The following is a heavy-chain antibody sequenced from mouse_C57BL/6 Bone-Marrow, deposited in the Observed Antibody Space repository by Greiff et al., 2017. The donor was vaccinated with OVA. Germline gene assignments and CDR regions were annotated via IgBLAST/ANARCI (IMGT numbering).Heavy chain of an antibody. CDR3: AGVLRYFDV. J-gene: IGHJ1*03. D-gene: IGHD1-1*01. CDR1: GFTFSSYA. CDR2: ISDGGSYT. Sequence: EVQLVESGGGLVKPGGSLKLSCAASGFTFSSYAMSWVRQTPEKRLAWVATISDGGSYTYYPDNVKGRFTISRDNDKNNLYLQMSHLKSEDTAMYYCAGVLRYFDVWGTGTTVTVSS. V-gene: IGHV5-4*01.